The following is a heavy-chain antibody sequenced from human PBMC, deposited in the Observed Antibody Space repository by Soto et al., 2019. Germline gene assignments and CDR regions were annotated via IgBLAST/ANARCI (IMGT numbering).Heavy chain of an antibody. CDR2: ISGSGGST. D-gene: IGHD6-13*01. V-gene: IGHV3-23*01. CDR3: AKKGSSSWYYYYYMDV. Sequence: PWGSLRLSCAASGFTFSSYAMSWVRQAPGKGLEWVSAISGSGGSTYYADSVKGRFTISRDNSKNTLYLQMNSLRAEDTAVYYCAKKGSSSWYYYYYMDVWGKGTTVTVSS. CDR1: GFTFSSYA. J-gene: IGHJ6*03.